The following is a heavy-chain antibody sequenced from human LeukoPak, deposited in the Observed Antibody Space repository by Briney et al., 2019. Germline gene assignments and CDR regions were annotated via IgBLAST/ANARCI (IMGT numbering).Heavy chain of an antibody. CDR2: INPSGGST. J-gene: IGHJ5*02. Sequence: ASVKVPCKASGYTFTSYYMHWVRQAPGQGLEWMGIINPSGGSTSYAQKFQGRVTMTRDTSTSTVYMELSSLRSEDTAVYYCASQQLGDTFWFDPWGQGTLVTVSS. D-gene: IGHD6-13*01. CDR1: GYTFTSYY. CDR3: ASQQLGDTFWFDP. V-gene: IGHV1-46*01.